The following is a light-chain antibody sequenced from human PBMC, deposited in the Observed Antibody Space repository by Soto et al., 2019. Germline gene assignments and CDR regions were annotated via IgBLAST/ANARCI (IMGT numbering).Light chain of an antibody. V-gene: IGLV2-23*01. CDR1: SSDVGSYNL. CDR2: EDS. CDR3: CSYAGTSALVV. Sequence: QSALTQPASVSGSPGQSITISCTGTSSDVGSYNLVSWYQQHPGKAPKLMIYEDSNRPSGVSHRFSGSKSGNTASLTISGLQAEDEADYYCCSYAGTSALVVFGGGTKLTVL. J-gene: IGLJ2*01.